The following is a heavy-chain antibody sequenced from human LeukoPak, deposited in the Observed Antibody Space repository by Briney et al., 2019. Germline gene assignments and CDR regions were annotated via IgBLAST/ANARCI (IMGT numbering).Heavy chain of an antibody. Sequence: GGSLRLSCAASGFTVNNNYVNWVRQAPGKRLEWVSTIYGGGDTSYADSVKGRFTISRDNSKNTVYLQMNSLRAEDTAVYYCAKESGYYHYWGQGTLVTVSS. J-gene: IGHJ4*02. V-gene: IGHV3-53*01. CDR3: AKESGYYHY. CDR1: GFTVNNNY. D-gene: IGHD3-3*01. CDR2: IYGGGDT.